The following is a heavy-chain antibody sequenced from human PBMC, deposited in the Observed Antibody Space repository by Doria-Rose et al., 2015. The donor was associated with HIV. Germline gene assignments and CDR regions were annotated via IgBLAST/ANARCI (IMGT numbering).Heavy chain of an antibody. D-gene: IGHD6-6*01. Sequence: VQLQESGPGLVKPSQTLSLTCTVSGGSISSVSYYWSWIRQPAGKGLEWIGRIYTSGSTNYNPSLKSRVTISVDPPKTQSPLKRSSVTAADTAVYYCARDLEQLVHPSFLGYFDLWGRGTLVTVSS. J-gene: IGHJ2*01. CDR3: ARDLEQLVHPSFLGYFDL. CDR2: IYTSGST. CDR1: GGSISSVSYY. V-gene: IGHV4-61*02.